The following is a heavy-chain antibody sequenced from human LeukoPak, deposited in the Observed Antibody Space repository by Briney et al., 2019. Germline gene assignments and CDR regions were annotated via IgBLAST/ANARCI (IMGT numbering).Heavy chain of an antibody. V-gene: IGHV5-51*01. J-gene: IGHJ6*02. D-gene: IGHD4-23*01. CDR1: GYSFTSYW. Sequence: GESLKISCKGSGYSFTSYWIGWVRQMPGKGLEWMGIIYPGDSDTRYSPSFQGQVTISADKSISTAYLQWSSLKASDTAMYYCARHLRPPHGGNYISGGMDVWGQGTTVTVSS. CDR3: ARHLRPPHGGNYISGGMDV. CDR2: IYPGDSDT.